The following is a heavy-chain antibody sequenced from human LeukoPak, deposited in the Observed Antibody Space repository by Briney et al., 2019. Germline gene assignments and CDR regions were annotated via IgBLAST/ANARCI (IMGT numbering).Heavy chain of an antibody. D-gene: IGHD5-18*01. V-gene: IGHV4-59*12. CDR2: VYCGTT. Sequence: SETLSLTCSVSGGSIHTYYWTWIRQPPGKGLEWIGNVYCGTTYYNPSLKSRLTISVDTSKNQFSLKLNSVTAADTAVYYCARDRGGYTYSHDYWGQGTLVTVSS. J-gene: IGHJ4*02. CDR1: GGSIHTYY. CDR3: ARDRGGYTYSHDY.